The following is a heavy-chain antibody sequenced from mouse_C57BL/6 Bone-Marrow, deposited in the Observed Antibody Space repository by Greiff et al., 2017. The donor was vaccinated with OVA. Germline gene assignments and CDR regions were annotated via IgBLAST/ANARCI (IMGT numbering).Heavy chain of an antibody. J-gene: IGHJ3*01. CDR2: IYPRSGNT. D-gene: IGHD2-1*01. V-gene: IGHV1-81*01. CDR3: AIYYGNYDWFAY. Sequence: VQLQQSGAELARPGASVKLSCKASGYTFTSYGISWVKQRTGQGLEWIGEIYPRSGNTYYNEKFKGKATLTADKSSSTAYMELRSLTSEDSAVYVCAIYYGNYDWFAYWGQGTLVTVSA. CDR1: GYTFTSYG.